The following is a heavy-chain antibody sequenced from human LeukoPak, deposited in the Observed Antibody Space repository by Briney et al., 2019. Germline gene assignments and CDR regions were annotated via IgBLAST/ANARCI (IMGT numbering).Heavy chain of an antibody. Sequence: ASVKVSCKASGYTFTIYAMHWVRQAPGQRLDWMGRINPNSGGTNYAQKFQGRVTMTRDTSISTAYMELSRLKSDDTAVYYCAREKVRQSGMDVWGQGTTVTVSS. CDR1: GYTFTIYA. V-gene: IGHV1-2*06. D-gene: IGHD2-2*01. CDR3: AREKVRQSGMDV. CDR2: INPNSGGT. J-gene: IGHJ6*02.